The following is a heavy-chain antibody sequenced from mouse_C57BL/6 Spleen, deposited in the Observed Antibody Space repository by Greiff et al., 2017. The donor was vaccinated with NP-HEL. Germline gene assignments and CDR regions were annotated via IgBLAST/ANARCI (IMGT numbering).Heavy chain of an antibody. V-gene: IGHV1-15*01. CDR1: GYTFTDYE. J-gene: IGHJ1*03. CDR2: IDPETGGT. Sequence: LVRPGASVTLSCKASGYTFTDYEMHWVKQTPVHGLEWIGAIDPETGGTAYNQKFKGKAILTADKSSSTAYMELRSLTSEDSAVYYCTKGYYGSNYWYFDVWGTGTTVTVSS. CDR3: TKGYYGSNYWYFDV. D-gene: IGHD1-1*01.